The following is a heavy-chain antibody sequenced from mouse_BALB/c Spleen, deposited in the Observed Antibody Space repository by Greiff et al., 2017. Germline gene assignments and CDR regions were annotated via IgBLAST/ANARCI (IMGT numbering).Heavy chain of an antibody. CDR2: IYPGDGDT. Sequence: VQLQQSGAELVRPGASVKLSCKASGYTFTSYWMPWVKQRPGQGLEWIGAIYPGDGDTRYTQKFKGKATLTADKSSSTAYMQLSSLASEDSAVYYCARSNAMDYWGQGTSVTVSA. J-gene: IGHJ4*01. V-gene: IGHV1-87*01. CDR3: ARSNAMDY. CDR1: GYTFTSYW.